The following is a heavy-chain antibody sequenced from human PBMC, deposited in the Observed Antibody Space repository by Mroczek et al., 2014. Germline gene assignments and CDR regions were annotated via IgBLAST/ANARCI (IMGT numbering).Heavy chain of an antibody. CDR3: ARGPVEMATIGYYFDY. CDR2: IYYSGST. J-gene: IGHJ4*02. Sequence: QVQLQQWGPGLVKPSETLSLTCTVSGGSISSYYWSWIRQPPGKGLEWIGYIYYSGSTNYNPSLKSRVTISVDTSKNQFSLKLSSVTAADTAVYYCARGPVEMATIGYYFDYWGQGTLVTVSS. CDR1: GGSISSYY. V-gene: IGHV4-59*01. D-gene: IGHD5-24*01.